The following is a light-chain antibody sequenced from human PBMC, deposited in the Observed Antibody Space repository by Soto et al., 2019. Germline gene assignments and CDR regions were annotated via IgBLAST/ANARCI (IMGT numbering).Light chain of an antibody. CDR2: AAS. CDR1: QGIIYD. J-gene: IGKJ1*01. V-gene: IGKV1-6*01. CDR3: LQDYDSPRT. Sequence: IQMPQSRSSLSASVGYRVTIPCPASQGIIYDLGCYHQKPGKAPNLLLYAASSLQSGVPSRFSGSGFCTDFTLIISSLQTEDFATYYVLQDYDSPRTFGQGTKVEIK.